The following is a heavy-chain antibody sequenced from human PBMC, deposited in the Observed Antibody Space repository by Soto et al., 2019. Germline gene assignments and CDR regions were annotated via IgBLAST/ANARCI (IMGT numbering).Heavy chain of an antibody. CDR3: TREYYDFWSGYYY. CDR1: GFTFGDYA. CDR2: IRSKAYGGTT. Sequence: PGGSLRLSCTASGFTFGDYAMSWVRQAPGKGLEWVGFIRSKAYGGTTEYAASVKGRFTISRDDSKSIAYLQMNSLKTEDTAVYYCTREYYDFWSGYYYWGQGTLVTVSS. V-gene: IGHV3-49*04. D-gene: IGHD3-3*01. J-gene: IGHJ4*02.